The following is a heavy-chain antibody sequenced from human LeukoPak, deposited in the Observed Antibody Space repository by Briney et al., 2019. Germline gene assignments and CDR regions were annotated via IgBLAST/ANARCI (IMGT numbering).Heavy chain of an antibody. V-gene: IGHV3-30*18. CDR1: GFTFSSYG. CDR2: ISYDGSNK. CDR3: AKDPEMATAAGDY. Sequence: GGSLRLSCAASGFTFSSYGMHWVRQAPGKGLEWVAVISYDGSNKYYAESVKGRFTISRDNSKNTLYLQMNSLRAEDTAVYYCAKDPEMATAAGDYWGQGTLVTVSS. D-gene: IGHD5-24*01. J-gene: IGHJ4*02.